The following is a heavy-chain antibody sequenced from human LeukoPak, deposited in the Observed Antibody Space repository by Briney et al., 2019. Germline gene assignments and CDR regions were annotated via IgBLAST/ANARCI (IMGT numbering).Heavy chain of an antibody. CDR3: ASGCSSTSCYSWAAYYYYYMDV. J-gene: IGHJ6*03. Sequence: GGSLRLSCAASGFTVSSNYMSWVRQAPGKGLEWVSVIYSGGSTYYADSVKGRFAISRDNSKNTLYLQMNSLRAEDTAVYYCASGCSSTSCYSWAAYYYYYMDVWGKGTTVTVSS. V-gene: IGHV3-66*02. D-gene: IGHD2-2*02. CDR2: IYSGGST. CDR1: GFTVSSNY.